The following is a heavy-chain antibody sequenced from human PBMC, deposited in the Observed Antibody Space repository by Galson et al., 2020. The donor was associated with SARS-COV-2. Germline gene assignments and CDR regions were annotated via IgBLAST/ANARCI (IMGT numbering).Heavy chain of an antibody. CDR2: ISSSGSNI. V-gene: IGHV3-11*01. J-gene: IGHJ5*02. CDR1: GFTFSDYY. CDR3: ARVRRMGGGWFDR. D-gene: IGHD3-10*01. Sequence: GGSLRLSCAASGFTFSDYYMSWIRQAPGKGLEWVSYISSSGSNIYYADSVKGRFTISRDNAKNSLYLQMNSLRVEDTAVYYCARVRRMGGGWFDRWGQGTLVTVSS.